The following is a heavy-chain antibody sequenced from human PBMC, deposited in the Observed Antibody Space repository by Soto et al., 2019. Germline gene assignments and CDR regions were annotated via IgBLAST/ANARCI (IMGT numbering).Heavy chain of an antibody. CDR3: ARDYGDSLTGRSAAFDI. V-gene: IGHV1-18*01. J-gene: IGHJ3*02. CDR2: ISAYNGNT. Sequence: QVQLVQSGAEVKKPGASVKVSCKASGYTFTSYGISWVRQAPGQGLEWMGWISAYNGNTNYAQKRQSSVTMTTDPSTSRAYMGLRSLRSDVTAVYYCARDYGDSLTGRSAAFDIWGQGTMVTVSS. CDR1: GYTFTSYG. D-gene: IGHD3-9*01.